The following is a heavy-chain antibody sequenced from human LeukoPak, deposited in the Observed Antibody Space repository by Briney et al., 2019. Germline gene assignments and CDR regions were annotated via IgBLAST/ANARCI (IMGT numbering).Heavy chain of an antibody. Sequence: PGGSLRLSCAASGFTFSSYSMNWVRQAPGKGLEWVSSISSSSSYIYYADSVKGRFTISRDNAKNSLYLQMNSLRAEDTAVYYCARAWGGRDAFDIWGQGTMVTVSS. CDR1: GFTFSSYS. J-gene: IGHJ3*02. CDR3: ARAWGGRDAFDI. V-gene: IGHV3-21*01. CDR2: ISSSSSYI. D-gene: IGHD3-3*01.